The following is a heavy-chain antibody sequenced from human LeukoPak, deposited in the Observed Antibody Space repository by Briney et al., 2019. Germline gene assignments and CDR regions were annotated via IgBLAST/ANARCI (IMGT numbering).Heavy chain of an antibody. Sequence: SQTLSLTCTVSGGSISSGGYYWSWIRQHPGKGLEWIGYIYYSGSTYYNPSLKSRVTISVDTSKNQFSLKLSSVTAVDTAVYYCARGNWKSEGRGDYWGQGTLVTVSS. CDR3: ARGNWKSEGRGDY. V-gene: IGHV4-31*03. D-gene: IGHD1-20*01. CDR2: IYYSGST. CDR1: GGSISSGGYY. J-gene: IGHJ4*02.